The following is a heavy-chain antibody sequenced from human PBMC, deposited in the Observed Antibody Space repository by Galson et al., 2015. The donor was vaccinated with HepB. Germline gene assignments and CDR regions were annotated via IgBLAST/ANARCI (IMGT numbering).Heavy chain of an antibody. Sequence: QSGAEVKKPGESLKISCKGSGYSFTNYWIGWVRQMPGKGLEWMGIIYPGDSDTRYSPSFQGQVTISADKSISTAYLQWSSLKASDTAMYYCAKAFHLGVVITGSSFDPWGQGTLVTVSS. CDR2: IYPGDSDT. J-gene: IGHJ5*02. V-gene: IGHV5-51*03. D-gene: IGHD3-22*01. CDR3: AKAFHLGVVITGSSFDP. CDR1: GYSFTNYW.